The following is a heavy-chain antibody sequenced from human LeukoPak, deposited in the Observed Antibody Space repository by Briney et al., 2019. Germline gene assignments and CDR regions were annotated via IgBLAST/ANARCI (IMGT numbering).Heavy chain of an antibody. D-gene: IGHD6-19*01. V-gene: IGHV4-30-4*08. CDR1: GGSISSGDHY. J-gene: IGHJ4*02. CDR2: IYYSGST. CDR3: ARVFGWNYFDY. Sequence: SETLSLTCTVSGGSISSGDHYWSWIRQPPGKGLEWIGYIYYSGSTYYNPSLKSRVTISVDTSKNQFSLKLSSVTAADTAVYYCARVFGWNYFDYWGQGTLVTVSS.